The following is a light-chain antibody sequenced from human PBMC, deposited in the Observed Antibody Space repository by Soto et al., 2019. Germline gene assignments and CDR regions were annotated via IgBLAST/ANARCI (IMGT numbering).Light chain of an antibody. J-gene: IGKJ1*01. CDR2: AAS. V-gene: IGKV1-39*01. Sequence: DIQMTQSPSSLSASVGDRVTITCRASQSISSYLNWYQQKPGKAPKLLIYAASSLQSGVPSRFSGSGSGTEFTLTISSLQPDDFATYYCQHYDSYSGTFGQGTKVDIK. CDR3: QHYDSYSGT. CDR1: QSISSY.